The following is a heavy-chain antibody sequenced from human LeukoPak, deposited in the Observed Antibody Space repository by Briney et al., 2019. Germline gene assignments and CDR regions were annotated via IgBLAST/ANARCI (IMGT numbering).Heavy chain of an antibody. Sequence: GASVTVSCKASGYTFTSYYMHWVRQAPGQGLEWMGIINPSGGSTSYAQKFQGRVTMTRDTSTSTVYMELSSLRSEDTAVYYCARDLGAWAAGGYWGQGTLVTVSS. CDR1: GYTFTSYY. J-gene: IGHJ4*02. CDR3: ARDLGAWAAGGY. V-gene: IGHV1-46*01. D-gene: IGHD3-10*01. CDR2: INPSGGST.